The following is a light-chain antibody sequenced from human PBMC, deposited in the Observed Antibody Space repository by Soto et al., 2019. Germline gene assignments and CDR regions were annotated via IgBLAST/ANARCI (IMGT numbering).Light chain of an antibody. V-gene: IGKV3-20*01. CDR3: QQYGNSPLT. CDR2: GAS. Sequence: EIVLQQSPGPLSLSPGETTTPSCRTSQSLSSTYLAWHQRTPGEAPRLLIYGASSSAAGIPERFSGSASGTDFTLTISSLEPEDFAMYHCQQYGNSPLTFGGGTKVEIK. CDR1: QSLSSTY. J-gene: IGKJ4*01.